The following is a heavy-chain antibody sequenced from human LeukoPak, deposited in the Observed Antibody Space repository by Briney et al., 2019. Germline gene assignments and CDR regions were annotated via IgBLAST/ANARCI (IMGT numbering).Heavy chain of an antibody. CDR1: GGSISSSSYY. J-gene: IGHJ4*02. Sequence: SETLSLTCTVSGGSISSSSYYWGWIRQPPGKGLEWIGTIYYSGSTYYNPSLKSRVTISVDTSKNQFSLKLSSVTAADTAVYYCARVDGSGSYYNYLDYWGQGTLVTVSS. CDR3: ARVDGSGSYYNYLDY. CDR2: IYYSGST. D-gene: IGHD3-10*01. V-gene: IGHV4-39*01.